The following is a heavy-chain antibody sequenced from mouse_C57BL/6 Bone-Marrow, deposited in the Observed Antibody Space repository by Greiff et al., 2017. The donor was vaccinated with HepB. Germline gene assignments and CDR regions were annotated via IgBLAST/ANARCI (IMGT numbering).Heavy chain of an antibody. V-gene: IGHV1-64*01. CDR3: ARAGSIDY. J-gene: IGHJ2*01. CDR2: IHPNSGST. Sequence: QVHVKQPGAELVKPGASVKLSCKASGYTFTSYWMHWVKQRPGQGLEWIGMIHPNSGSTNYNEKFKSKATLTVDKSSSTAYMQLSSLTSEDSAVYYCARAGSIDYWGQGTTLTVSS. CDR1: GYTFTSYW. D-gene: IGHD1-1*01.